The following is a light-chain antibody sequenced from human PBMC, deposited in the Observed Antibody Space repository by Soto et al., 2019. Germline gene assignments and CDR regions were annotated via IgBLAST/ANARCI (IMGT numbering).Light chain of an antibody. CDR3: SSYTSSRTVV. CDR1: SSDVGSYNY. V-gene: IGLV2-14*03. CDR2: DVS. J-gene: IGLJ2*01. Sequence: QSALTQPASVSGSPGQSITISCTGTSSDVGSYNYVSWYQHYPGKAPKLMIYDVSNRPSGVSNRFSASKSGNTASLTISGLQAEDEGDYYCSSYTSSRTVVFGGGTKVTVL.